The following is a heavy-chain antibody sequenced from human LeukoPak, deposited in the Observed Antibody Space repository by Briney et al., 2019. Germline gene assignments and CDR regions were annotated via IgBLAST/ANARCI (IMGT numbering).Heavy chain of an antibody. CDR2: IYSSGTT. CDR1: GGSISNYY. D-gene: IGHD5-12*01. Sequence: SETLSLTCTVSGGSISNYYWSWIRQPAGKGLEWIGRIYSSGTTIYNPSLKSRVTMSVDTSKNQFSLKLSSVTAADTAVYFCSRGSSCYDRWGQGTLVTVSS. V-gene: IGHV4-4*07. J-gene: IGHJ4*02. CDR3: SRGSSCYDR.